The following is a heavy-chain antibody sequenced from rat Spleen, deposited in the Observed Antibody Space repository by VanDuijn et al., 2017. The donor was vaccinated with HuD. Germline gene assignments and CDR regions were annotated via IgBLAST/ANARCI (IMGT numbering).Heavy chain of an antibody. Sequence: EVQLVESGGGLVQPGRSLQLSCVASGFTFTNYNMAWVRQAPKKGLEWVATISYDDSSTYYRDSVKGRFTISRDNAKSTLYLQMDSLRSEDTATYYCARPNYGYPFAYWGQGTLVTVSS. D-gene: IGHD1-7*01. CDR3: ARPNYGYPFAY. J-gene: IGHJ3*01. CDR2: ISYDDSST. CDR1: GFTFTNYN. V-gene: IGHV5-7*01.